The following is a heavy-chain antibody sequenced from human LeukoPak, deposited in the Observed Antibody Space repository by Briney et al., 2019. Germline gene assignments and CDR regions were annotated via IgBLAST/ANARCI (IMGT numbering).Heavy chain of an antibody. V-gene: IGHV1-69*13. CDR2: IIPIFGTA. Sequence: SVKVSCKASGGTFSSYAISWVRQAPGQGLEWMGGIIPIFGTANYAQKFQGRVTITADESTSTAYMELSGLRSEDTAVYYCASALPRGWNSRDWFDPWGQGTLVTVSS. J-gene: IGHJ5*02. CDR1: GGTFSSYA. CDR3: ASALPRGWNSRDWFDP. D-gene: IGHD1-7*01.